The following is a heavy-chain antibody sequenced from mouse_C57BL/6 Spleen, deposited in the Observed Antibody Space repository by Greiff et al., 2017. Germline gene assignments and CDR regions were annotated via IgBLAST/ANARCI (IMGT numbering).Heavy chain of an antibody. CDR3: ARDYGSSPGY. CDR1: GYTFTSYW. CDR2: IDPSDSET. J-gene: IGHJ2*01. Sequence: VQLQQSGAELVRPGSSVKLSCKASGYTFTSYWMHWVKQRPIQGLEWIGNIDPSDSETHYNQKFKDKATLTVDKSSSTAYMQLSSLTSEDSAVYYWARDYGSSPGYWGQGTTLTVSS. V-gene: IGHV1-52*01. D-gene: IGHD1-1*01.